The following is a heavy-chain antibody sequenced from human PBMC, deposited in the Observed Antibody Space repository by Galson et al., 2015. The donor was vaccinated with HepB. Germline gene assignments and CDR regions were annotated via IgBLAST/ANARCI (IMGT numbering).Heavy chain of an antibody. V-gene: IGHV3-30*04. Sequence: SLRLSCAASGFTFSSYAMHWVRQAPGKGLEWVAVISYDGSNKYYADSVKGRFTISRDNSKNTLYLQMNSLRAEDTAVYYCARDLQQLDYYYYGMDVWGQGTTVTVSS. J-gene: IGHJ6*02. D-gene: IGHD6-13*01. CDR2: ISYDGSNK. CDR1: GFTFSSYA. CDR3: ARDLQQLDYYYYGMDV.